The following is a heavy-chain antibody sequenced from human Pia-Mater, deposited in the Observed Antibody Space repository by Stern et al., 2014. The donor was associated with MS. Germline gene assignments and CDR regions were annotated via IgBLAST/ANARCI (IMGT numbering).Heavy chain of an antibody. CDR2: ISGNGGST. CDR1: GLTFSTYA. Sequence: EVQLVESGGGLVQPGGSLRLSCAASGLTFSTYAMSWVRQVPGKGLERVSDISGNGGSTYYADSVRGRFTISRDNSKNTLYLQMNSLRAEDTAVYYCAKGSDFWSGYCDYWGQGTLVTVSS. D-gene: IGHD3-3*01. CDR3: AKGSDFWSGYCDY. J-gene: IGHJ4*02. V-gene: IGHV3-23*04.